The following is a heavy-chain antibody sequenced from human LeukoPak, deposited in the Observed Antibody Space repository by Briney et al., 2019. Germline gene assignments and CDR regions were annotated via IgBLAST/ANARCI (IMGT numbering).Heavy chain of an antibody. CDR1: GGSISSYY. Sequence: SETLSLTCTVSGGSISSYYWSWIRQPPGKGLEWIGYIYYSGSTNYNPSLKSRVTISVDTSKNQFSLKLSSVTAADTAVYYCARRGQDYYDGSGYSYWFDPWGQGTLVTVSS. D-gene: IGHD3-22*01. J-gene: IGHJ5*02. V-gene: IGHV4-59*01. CDR3: ARRGQDYYDGSGYSYWFDP. CDR2: IYYSGST.